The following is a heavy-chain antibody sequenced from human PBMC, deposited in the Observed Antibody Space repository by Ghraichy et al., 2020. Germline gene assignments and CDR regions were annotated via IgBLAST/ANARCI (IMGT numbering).Heavy chain of an antibody. D-gene: IGHD6-6*01. CDR1: GFTFRNYE. CDR2: IDGSGTTI. V-gene: IGHV3-48*03. CDR3: ARGRSARESNPDYYGMDV. J-gene: IGHJ6*02. Sequence: GESLNISCVASGFTFRNYEMNWVRQAPGKGLEWVSFIDGSGTTIYYADSVKGRFTISRDNAKNSLYLQMNSLRVGDTALYYCARGRSARESNPDYYGMDVWGQGTTVTVSS.